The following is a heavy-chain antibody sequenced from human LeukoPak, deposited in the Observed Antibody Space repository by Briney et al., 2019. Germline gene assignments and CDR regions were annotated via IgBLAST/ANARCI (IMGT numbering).Heavy chain of an antibody. V-gene: IGHV4-59*01. CDR3: ARLTYYDFWSGYNWFDP. Sequence: SETLSLTCTVSGGSISSYYWSWVRQPPGKGLEWIGYIYYSGSTNYNPSLKSRVTISVDTSKNQFSLKLSSVTAADTAVYYCARLTYYDFWSGYNWFDPWGQGTLVTVSS. J-gene: IGHJ5*02. D-gene: IGHD3-3*01. CDR2: IYYSGST. CDR1: GGSISSYY.